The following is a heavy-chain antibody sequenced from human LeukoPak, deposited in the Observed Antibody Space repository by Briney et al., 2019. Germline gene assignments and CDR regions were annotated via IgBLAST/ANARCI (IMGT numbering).Heavy chain of an antibody. Sequence: GGALRLSCAASGFTVSSYAMSWVRQAPGMGLQLVSAIDIGGGTTYSADSVKGRFTISRDNSKNTLYLQMDSLRAEDTAVYFCAKDYRGSFTDWGQGTLVTVSS. J-gene: IGHJ4*02. CDR2: IDIGGGTT. CDR3: AKDYRGSFTD. D-gene: IGHD1-26*01. CDR1: GFTVSSYA. V-gene: IGHV3-23*01.